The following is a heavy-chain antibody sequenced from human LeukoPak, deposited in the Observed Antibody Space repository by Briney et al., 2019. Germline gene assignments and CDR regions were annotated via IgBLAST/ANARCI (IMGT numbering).Heavy chain of an antibody. Sequence: ASVKVSCKASGYTFGSYSISWVRRAPGQGLEWMGWISPSNGDTSYAQKVQDRVTMTTDTSTTTVYMELRSLTSDDTATYYCARDSGWELRHLFFDERVQGTLVTVSS. CDR1: GYTFGSYS. D-gene: IGHD1-26*01. CDR3: ARDSGWELRHLFFDE. J-gene: IGHJ4*02. CDR2: ISPSNGDT. V-gene: IGHV1-18*04.